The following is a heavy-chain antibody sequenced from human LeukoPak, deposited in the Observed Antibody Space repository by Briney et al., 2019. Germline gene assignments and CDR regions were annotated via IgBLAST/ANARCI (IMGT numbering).Heavy chain of an antibody. CDR3: ARADGNILTGYYDY. V-gene: IGHV1-2*02. CDR2: INPNSGGT. J-gene: IGHJ4*02. CDR1: GYTFTGYY. D-gene: IGHD3-9*01. Sequence: ASVKVSCKASGYTFTGYYMHWVRQAPGQGLEWMGWINPNSGGTNYAQKFQGRVTMTRDTSISSAYMELSRLRSDDTAVYYCARADGNILTGYYDYWGQGTLVTVSS.